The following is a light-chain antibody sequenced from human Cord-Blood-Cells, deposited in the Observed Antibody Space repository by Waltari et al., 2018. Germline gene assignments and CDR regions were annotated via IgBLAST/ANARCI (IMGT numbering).Light chain of an antibody. J-gene: IGLJ1*01. CDR2: EVS. CDR1: SSDVGGYNY. CDR3: SSYAGSNNYV. Sequence: QSALTQPPSASGSPGQSVTISCTGTSSDVGGYNYVSWYQQHPGKAPKLMIYEVSKRPAGVPYHFSGFKSGNTGSLTVSGLQAEDEADYYCSSYAGSNNYVFGTGTKVTVL. V-gene: IGLV2-8*01.